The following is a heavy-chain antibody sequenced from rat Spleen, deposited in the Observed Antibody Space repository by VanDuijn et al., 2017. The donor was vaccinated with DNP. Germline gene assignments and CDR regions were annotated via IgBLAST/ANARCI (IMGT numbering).Heavy chain of an antibody. V-gene: IGHV3-1*01. D-gene: IGHD1-11*01. J-gene: IGHJ1*01. Sequence: EVQLQESGPGLVKPSQSLSLTCSVTGYSITSNYWGWIRKFPGNKMEWMGYISYSGNTNYNPSLKSRISITRDTSKNQFFLQLNSVTTEDTATYYCARLEFGGYNYYWYFDFWGPGTMVTVSS. CDR3: ARLEFGGYNYYWYFDF. CDR2: ISYSGNT. CDR1: GYSITSNY.